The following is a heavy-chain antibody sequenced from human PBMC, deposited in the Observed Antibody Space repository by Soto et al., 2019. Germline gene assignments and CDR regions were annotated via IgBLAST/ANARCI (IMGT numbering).Heavy chain of an antibody. CDR3: ASLQGDGYNYDY. CDR2: IYYSGST. CDR1: GGSISSSSYY. V-gene: IGHV4-39*01. D-gene: IGHD5-12*01. Sequence: QLLESGPGLVKPSETLSLTCTVSGGSISSSSYYWGWIRQPPGKGLEWIGSIYYSGSTYYNPSLKSRVTISVDTSKNQFSLKLSSVTAADTAVYYCASLQGDGYNYDYWGQGTLVTVSS. J-gene: IGHJ4*02.